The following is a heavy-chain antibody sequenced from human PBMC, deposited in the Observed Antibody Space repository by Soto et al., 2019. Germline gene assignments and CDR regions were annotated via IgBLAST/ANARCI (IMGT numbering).Heavy chain of an antibody. V-gene: IGHV3-23*01. D-gene: IGHD6-6*01. Sequence: GGSLRLSCAASGFSFSTFGMSWVRQAPGKGLERVSAITAGGDYTYYADSVKGRFSLSRDNSRNTLSLQMNSLRVEDTAVYYCAKHFQRVRACDIWSQGTMVTVSS. J-gene: IGHJ3*02. CDR2: ITAGGDYT. CDR1: GFSFSTFG. CDR3: AKHFQRVRACDI.